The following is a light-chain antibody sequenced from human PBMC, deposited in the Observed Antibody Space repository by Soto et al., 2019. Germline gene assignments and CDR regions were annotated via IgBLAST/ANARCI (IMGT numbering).Light chain of an antibody. CDR3: CSYAGSFV. J-gene: IGLJ2*01. CDR2: DVS. CDR1: SSDVGGYNY. V-gene: IGLV2-11*01. Sequence: QSALTQPRSVSGSPGQSVTISCTGTSSDVGGYNYVSWYQQHPGKAPKLMIYDVSKRPSGVPDRFSGSKSGNTASLTISGLQAEDEADYYCCSYAGSFVFGGGTNLTVL.